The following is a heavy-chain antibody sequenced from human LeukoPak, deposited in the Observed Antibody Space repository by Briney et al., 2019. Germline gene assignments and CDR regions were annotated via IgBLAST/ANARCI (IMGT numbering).Heavy chain of an antibody. CDR1: GYTFTSYD. V-gene: IGHV1-18*01. CDR2: ISAYNGNT. Sequence: EASVKVSCKASGYTFTSYDISWVRQAPGQGLEWMGWISAYNGNTNYAQKLQGRVTMTTDASTSTAYMELRSLRSDDTAVYYCARSYYFGSGSYYISDYWGQGTLVTVSS. CDR3: ARSYYFGSGSYYISDY. J-gene: IGHJ4*02. D-gene: IGHD3-10*01.